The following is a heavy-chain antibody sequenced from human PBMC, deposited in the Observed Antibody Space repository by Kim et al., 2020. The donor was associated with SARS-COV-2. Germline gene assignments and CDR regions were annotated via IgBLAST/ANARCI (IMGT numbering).Heavy chain of an antibody. J-gene: IGHJ4*02. CDR3: AKDLNRDTIFGVALGFDY. V-gene: IGHV3-33*06. Sequence: GGSLRLSCAASGFTFSSYGMHWVRQAPGKGLEWVAVIWYDGSNKYYADSVKGRFTISRDNSKNTLYLQMNSLRAEDTAVYYCAKDLNRDTIFGVALGFDYWGQGTLVTVSS. CDR2: IWYDGSNK. D-gene: IGHD3-3*01. CDR1: GFTFSSYG.